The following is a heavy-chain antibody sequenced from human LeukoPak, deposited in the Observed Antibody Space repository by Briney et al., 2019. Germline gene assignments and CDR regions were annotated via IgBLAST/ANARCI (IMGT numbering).Heavy chain of an antibody. CDR1: GYTFTSYA. CDR3: ARDPNYYGSGPLGY. CDR2: INAGNGNT. J-gene: IGHJ4*02. V-gene: IGHV1-3*01. D-gene: IGHD3-10*01. Sequence: ASVKVSCKASGYTFTSYAMHWVRQAPGQRLEWMGWINAGNGNTKYSQKSQGRVTITRDTSASTAYMELSSLRSEDTAVYYCARDPNYYGSGPLGYWGQGTLVTVSS.